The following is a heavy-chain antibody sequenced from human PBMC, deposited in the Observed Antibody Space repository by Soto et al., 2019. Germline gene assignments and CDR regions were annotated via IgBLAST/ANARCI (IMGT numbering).Heavy chain of an antibody. CDR1: GFTFSYYW. Sequence: EVQLVESGGGLVRHGGSLRLSCAASGFTFSYYWMHWVRQAPGKGLVWVSRIHSDGNSTTYADVVKGRFIISRDNARNTVDLQMNIVRVEDTAVYYCARGDLGAFDLCGQGTVVTVSS. CDR2: IHSDGNST. CDR3: ARGDLGAFDL. V-gene: IGHV3-74*01. D-gene: IGHD2-21*02. J-gene: IGHJ3*01.